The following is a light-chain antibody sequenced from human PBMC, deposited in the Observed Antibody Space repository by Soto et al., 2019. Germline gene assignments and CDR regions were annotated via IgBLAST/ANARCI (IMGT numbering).Light chain of an antibody. CDR3: SSYTSSGTFYV. J-gene: IGLJ1*01. V-gene: IGLV2-14*01. CDR1: NSDIGGSKY. Sequence: QSVLTQPASVSGSPGQSITLSCTGTNSDIGGSKYVSWYQQHPGKAPKLMIYEVTYRPSGVSDRFSGSKSGNTASLTVSGLQAEDEADYYCSSYTSSGTFYVFGTGTKVTVL. CDR2: EVT.